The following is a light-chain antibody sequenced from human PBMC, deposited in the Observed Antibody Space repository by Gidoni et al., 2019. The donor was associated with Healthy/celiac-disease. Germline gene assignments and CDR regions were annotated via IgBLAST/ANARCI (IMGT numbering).Light chain of an antibody. V-gene: IGKV1-27*01. CDR2: AAS. CDR1: QGISNS. Sequence: IQMTQSPSSLSASVGDRVTITCRASQGISNSLAWYQQKPGKVPKLLIYAASTLQSGVPSRFSGSGSGTDFTLTISSLQPEDVATYYCQKYNSAPWTFXXXTKVEIK. J-gene: IGKJ1*01. CDR3: QKYNSAPWT.